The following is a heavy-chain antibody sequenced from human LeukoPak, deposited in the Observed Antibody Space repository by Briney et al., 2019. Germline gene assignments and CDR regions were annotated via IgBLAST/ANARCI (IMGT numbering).Heavy chain of an antibody. CDR1: GGSISSGDYY. J-gene: IGHJ5*02. CDR2: IYYSGST. CDR3: AREEGYCSGGRCSDWFDP. D-gene: IGHD2-15*01. Sequence: SETLSLTCTVSGGSISSGDYYWSWIRQPPGKGLEWIGFIYYSGSTYYNPSLKSRVTISVDTSKNHFSLRLSSVTAADTAVYYCAREEGYCSGGRCSDWFDPWGQGTLVTVSS. V-gene: IGHV4-30-4*01.